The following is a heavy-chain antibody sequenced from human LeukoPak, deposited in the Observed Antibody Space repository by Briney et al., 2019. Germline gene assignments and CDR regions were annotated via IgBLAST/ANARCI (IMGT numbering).Heavy chain of an antibody. CDR3: ARRSSSGFRYYYYYMDV. V-gene: IGHV4-59*08. D-gene: IGHD6-19*01. Sequence: SETLSLTCTVSGASISSYYWTWIRQPPGKGLEWIGYLYHTGSINHNPSLKSRVTMSIDTSKNQFSLKLNSVTAADTAVYYCARRSSSGFRYYYYYMDVWGKGTTVTISS. CDR2: LYHTGSI. CDR1: GASISSYY. J-gene: IGHJ6*03.